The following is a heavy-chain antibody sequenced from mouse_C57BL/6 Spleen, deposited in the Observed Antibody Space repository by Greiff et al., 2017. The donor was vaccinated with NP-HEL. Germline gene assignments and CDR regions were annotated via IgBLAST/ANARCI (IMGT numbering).Heavy chain of an antibody. Sequence: EVQLVESGGDLVKPGGSLKLSCAASGFTFSSYGMSWVRQTPDKRLEWVATISSGGSYTYYPDSVKGRFTISRDNAKNTLYLQMSSLKSEDTAMYYCASYGSSPYWYFDVWGTGTTVTVSS. J-gene: IGHJ1*03. CDR1: GFTFSSYG. CDR3: ASYGSSPYWYFDV. CDR2: ISSGGSYT. D-gene: IGHD1-1*01. V-gene: IGHV5-6*01.